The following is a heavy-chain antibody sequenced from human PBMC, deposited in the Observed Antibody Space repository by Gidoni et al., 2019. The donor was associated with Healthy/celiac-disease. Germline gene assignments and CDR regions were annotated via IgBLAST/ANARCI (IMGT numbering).Heavy chain of an antibody. CDR1: GGSISSYY. V-gene: IGHV4-59*01. CDR3: ARGRAARLDY. CDR2: IYYSGST. Sequence: QVQLQESGPGLVKPSETLSLTCTVSGGSISSYYWSWLRQPPGKGLEWIGYIYYSGSTNYNPSLKSRVTISVDTSKNQFSLKLSSVTAADTAVYYCARGRAARLDYWGQGTLVTVSS. J-gene: IGHJ4*02. D-gene: IGHD6-6*01.